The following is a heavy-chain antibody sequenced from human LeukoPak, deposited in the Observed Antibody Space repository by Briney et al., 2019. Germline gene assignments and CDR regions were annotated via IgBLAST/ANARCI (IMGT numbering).Heavy chain of an antibody. V-gene: IGHV3-30*02. CDR1: GFTFSSYG. J-gene: IGHJ4*02. Sequence: PGGSLRLSCAASGFTFSSYGMHWVRQAPGKGLEWVAFIRYDGSNKYYADSVKGRFTISRDNSKNTLYLQMNSLRAEDTAVYYCAKAGYVYGSGSCYHFDYWGQGTLVTVSS. CDR3: AKAGYVYGSGSCYHFDY. CDR2: IRYDGSNK. D-gene: IGHD3-10*01.